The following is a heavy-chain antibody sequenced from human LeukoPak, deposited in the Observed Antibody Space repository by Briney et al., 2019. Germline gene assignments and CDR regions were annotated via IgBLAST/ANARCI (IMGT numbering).Heavy chain of an antibody. J-gene: IGHJ5*02. CDR3: ARARRSGGITLIRGVKDRGWFDA. D-gene: IGHD3-10*01. V-gene: IGHV3-23*01. CDR1: GFTFSIYG. CDR2: ITATGGST. Sequence: PRGSLRLSCVASGFTFSIYGMNWVRQAPGKGLEWVSGITATGGSTYSADSVKGRLTISRDNSKSTLYLQMNSLRAEDTAVYYCARARRSGGITLIRGVKDRGWFDAWGQGTLVTVSS.